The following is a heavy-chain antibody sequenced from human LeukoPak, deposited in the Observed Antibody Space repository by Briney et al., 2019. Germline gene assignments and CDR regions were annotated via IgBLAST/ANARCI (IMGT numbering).Heavy chain of an antibody. V-gene: IGHV4-34*01. CDR1: GGSFSGYY. Sequence: SETLSLTCAVYGGSFSGYYWSWIRQPPGKGLEWIGEINHSGSTNYNPSLKSRVTISVDTSKNQFSQKLSSVTAADTAVYYCARVAHTVTTSTPDYWGQGTLVTVSS. CDR3: ARVAHTVTTSTPDY. CDR2: INHSGST. J-gene: IGHJ4*02. D-gene: IGHD4-17*01.